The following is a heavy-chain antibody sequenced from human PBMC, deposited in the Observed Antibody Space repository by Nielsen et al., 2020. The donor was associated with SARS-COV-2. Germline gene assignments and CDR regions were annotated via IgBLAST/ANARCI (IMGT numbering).Heavy chain of an antibody. CDR3: ARRSSGGARYQF. J-gene: IGHJ4*02. V-gene: IGHV4-39*01. Sequence: SETLSLTCAVSGGTIRTSTLSYWRWIRQPPGKGLEWSGSVYFSGPTYYNPSLASRVNITVDTSKNKFYLNLKSVSAADTAVYYCARRSSGGARYQFWGQGSLVTVSS. D-gene: IGHD2-15*01. CDR1: GGTIRTSTLSY. CDR2: VYFSGPT.